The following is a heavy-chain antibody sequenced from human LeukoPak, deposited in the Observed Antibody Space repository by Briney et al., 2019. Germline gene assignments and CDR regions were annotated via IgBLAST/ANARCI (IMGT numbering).Heavy chain of an antibody. CDR2: IYRSGST. Sequence: SETLSLTCAVSGGSISSGGYSWSWIRQPPGKGLEWIVYIYRSGSTYYNPSLKSRVTISVDRSKNQFSLKLSSVTAADTAVYYCARAPPHYYDSSGYRGGDAFDIWGQGTMVTVSS. CDR1: GGSISSGGYS. V-gene: IGHV4-30-2*01. J-gene: IGHJ3*02. CDR3: ARAPPHYYDSSGYRGGDAFDI. D-gene: IGHD3-22*01.